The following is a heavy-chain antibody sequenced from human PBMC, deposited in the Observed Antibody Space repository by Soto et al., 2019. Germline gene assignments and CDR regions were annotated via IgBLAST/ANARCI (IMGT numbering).Heavy chain of an antibody. D-gene: IGHD2-15*01. CDR1: GGTFSSYA. J-gene: IGHJ4*02. Sequence: QVQLVQSGAEVKKPGSSVKVSCKASGGTFSSYAISWVRQAPGQGLEWMGGIIPIFGTANYAQKFKGRVTITADESASTAYMELSSLRSEDTAVYYCARSGGYCSGGSCYLGSYWGQGTLVTVSS. V-gene: IGHV1-69*01. CDR3: ARSGGYCSGGSCYLGSY. CDR2: IIPIFGTA.